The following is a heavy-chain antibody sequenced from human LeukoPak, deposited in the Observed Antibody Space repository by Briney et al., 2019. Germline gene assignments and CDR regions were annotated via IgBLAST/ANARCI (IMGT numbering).Heavy chain of an antibody. CDR3: ARDNSIHERGWWFDP. J-gene: IGHJ5*02. D-gene: IGHD4-23*01. Sequence: ASVKVSCKASGYTFTSHYMHWVRQAPGQGLEWMGLINPRGTSTIYAEKFQGRIIMTRDMSTTTDYMELSSLKSDDTAVYYCARDNSIHERGWWFDPWGQGTLVTVSS. CDR2: INPRGTST. CDR1: GYTFTSHY. V-gene: IGHV1-46*01.